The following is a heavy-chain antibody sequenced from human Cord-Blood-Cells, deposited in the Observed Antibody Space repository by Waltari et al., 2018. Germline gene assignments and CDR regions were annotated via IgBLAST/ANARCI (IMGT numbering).Heavy chain of an antibody. D-gene: IGHD3-10*01. CDR1: GGTFSSYA. Sequence: QVQLVQSGAEVKKPGSSVKVSCKASGGTFSSYAISWVRQAPGQGLEWMGRIIPILGIANYAQKFQGRVTITADKSTSTAYMELSSLRSEDTAVYYCVSYWAGDYYGSGSYYNDYWGQGTLVTVSS. CDR2: IIPILGIA. V-gene: IGHV1-69*09. J-gene: IGHJ4*02. CDR3: VSYWAGDYYGSGSYYNDY.